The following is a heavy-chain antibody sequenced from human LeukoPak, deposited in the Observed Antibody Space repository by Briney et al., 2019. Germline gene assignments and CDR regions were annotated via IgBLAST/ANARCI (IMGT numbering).Heavy chain of an antibody. CDR1: GFTFTSYA. J-gene: IGHJ4*02. V-gene: IGHV3-23*01. CDR2: ASGSGGST. CDR3: ANDRDLTGDRKPVFFDC. Sequence: PGGSLRLSCAASGFTFTSYAMSWVRQTPGKGLEWVSAASGSGGSTFYADSVKGRFTISRDNSKNTLYLQMNSLRAEDTAVYYCANDRDLTGDRKPVFFDCWGQGTLVTISS. D-gene: IGHD7-27*01.